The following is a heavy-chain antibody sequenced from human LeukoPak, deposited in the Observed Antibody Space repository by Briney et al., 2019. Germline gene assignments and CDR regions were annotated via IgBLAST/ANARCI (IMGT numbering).Heavy chain of an antibody. CDR2: VSHDGSND. CDR3: ARDGIYCSSFNCYFDS. Sequence: GRSLRLSCAASGFTFSSYLMHWVRQAPGKGLEWVAIVSHDGSNDFYADAVKGRFTISRDNSKNTLYLQMNNLRPEDTAVYYCARDGIYCSSFNCYFDSWGQGTLVTVSS. D-gene: IGHD2-2*01. J-gene: IGHJ4*02. CDR1: GFTFSSYL. V-gene: IGHV3-30-3*01.